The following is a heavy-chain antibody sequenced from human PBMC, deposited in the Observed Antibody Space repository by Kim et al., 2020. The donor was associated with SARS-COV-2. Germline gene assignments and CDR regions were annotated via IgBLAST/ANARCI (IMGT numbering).Heavy chain of an antibody. Sequence: GGSLRLFCAASGFTFDDYAMHWVRQAPGKGLEWVSGISWNSGSIGYADSVKGRFTISRDNAKNSLYLQMNSLRAEDTALYYCAKDQFFYDSSGFDYWGQGTLVTVSS. CDR2: ISWNSGSI. J-gene: IGHJ4*02. D-gene: IGHD3-22*01. CDR3: AKDQFFYDSSGFDY. V-gene: IGHV3-9*01. CDR1: GFTFDDYA.